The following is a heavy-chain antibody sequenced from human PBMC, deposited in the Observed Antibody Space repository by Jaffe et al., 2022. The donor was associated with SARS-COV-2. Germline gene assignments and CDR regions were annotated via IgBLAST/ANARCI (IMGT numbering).Heavy chain of an antibody. CDR3: ARDPNEYNSAYYGDAFDV. CDR1: GFTFTDYG. J-gene: IGHJ3*01. CDR2: IWSNGTNK. V-gene: IGHV3-33*01. Sequence: QVQLVESGGGVVRPGRPLTLSCAASGFTFTDYGMHWVRQAPGKGLEWVALIWSNGTNKFYADSVKGRFTISRDNSKNTLYLQMNSLRVEDTAVYYCARDPNEYNSAYYGDAFDVWGQGTMVTVPS. D-gene: IGHD3-22*01.